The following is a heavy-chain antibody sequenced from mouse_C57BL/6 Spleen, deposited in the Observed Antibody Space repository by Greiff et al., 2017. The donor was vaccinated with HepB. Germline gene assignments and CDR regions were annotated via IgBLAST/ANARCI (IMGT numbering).Heavy chain of an antibody. CDR1: GYTFTDYN. J-gene: IGHJ1*03. D-gene: IGHD1-1*01. V-gene: IGHV1-18*01. Sequence: VQLQQSGPELVKPGASVKIPCKASGYTFTDYNMDWVKQSHGKSLEWIGDINPNNGGTIYNQKFKGKATLTVDKSSSTAYMELRSLTSEDTAVYYCARLGTTVVATGGFDVWGTGTTVTVSS. CDR2: INPNNGGT. CDR3: ARLGTTVVATGGFDV.